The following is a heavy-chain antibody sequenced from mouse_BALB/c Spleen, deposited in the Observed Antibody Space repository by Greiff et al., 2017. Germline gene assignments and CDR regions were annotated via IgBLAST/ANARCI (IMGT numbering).Heavy chain of an antibody. CDR1: GYTFTSYW. V-gene: IGHV1-87*01. J-gene: IGHJ1*01. Sequence: VQLVESGAELARPGASVKLSCKASGYTFTSYWMQWVKQRPGQGLEWIGAIYPGDGDTRYTQKFKGKATLTADKSSSTAYMQLSSLASEDSAVYYCARGGTTVVAGWYFDVWGAGTTVTVSS. D-gene: IGHD1-1*01. CDR3: ARGGTTVVAGWYFDV. CDR2: IYPGDGDT.